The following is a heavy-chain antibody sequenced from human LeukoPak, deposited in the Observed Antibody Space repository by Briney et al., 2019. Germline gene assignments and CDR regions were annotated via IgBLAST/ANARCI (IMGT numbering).Heavy chain of an antibody. J-gene: IGHJ4*02. V-gene: IGHV4-34*01. CDR1: GGAFSGYY. CDR2: INHRGST. CDR3: AGKAVAGPYFDY. Sequence: PSETLSLTCVVYGGAFSGYYWSWIRQPPGKGLEWIGEINHRGSTNYNPSLKSRVSISVDTSKNQFSLKLTSVTAADTAVYYCAGKAVAGPYFDYWGQGTLVTDSS. D-gene: IGHD6-19*01.